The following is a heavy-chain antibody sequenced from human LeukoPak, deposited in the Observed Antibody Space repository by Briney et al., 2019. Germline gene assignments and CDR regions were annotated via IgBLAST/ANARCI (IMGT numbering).Heavy chain of an antibody. V-gene: IGHV3-49*04. CDR2: IRSKPYGGTA. D-gene: IGHD1/OR15-1a*01. CDR1: GFIFGDYA. Sequence: PGGSLRLSCAASGFIFGDYAVSWVRQAPGKGLEWLGFIRSKPYGGTAKYAASVKDRFTISRDDSKSIAYLQMNSLKTEDIGVYYCGRVLGNTHYYYYFGVDVWGQGTTVTVSS. J-gene: IGHJ6*02. CDR3: GRVLGNTHYYYYFGVDV.